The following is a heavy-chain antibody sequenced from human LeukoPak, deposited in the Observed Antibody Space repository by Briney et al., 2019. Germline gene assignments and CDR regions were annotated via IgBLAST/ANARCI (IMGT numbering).Heavy chain of an antibody. J-gene: IGHJ4*02. CDR3: ARDLSSGYYFDY. CDR1: GGSISSYY. Sequence: PSETLSLTRTVSGGSISSYYWSWIRQPPGKGLEWIGYIYYSGSTNYNPSLKSRVTISVDTSKNQFSLKLSSVTAADTAVYYCARDLSSGYYFDYWGQGTLVTVSS. CDR2: IYYSGST. V-gene: IGHV4-59*01. D-gene: IGHD3-22*01.